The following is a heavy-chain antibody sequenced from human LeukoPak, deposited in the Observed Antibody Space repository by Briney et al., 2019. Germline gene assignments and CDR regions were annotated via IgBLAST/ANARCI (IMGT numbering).Heavy chain of an antibody. Sequence: GGSLRLSCAASGFIVSSSYMSWVRQAPGKGLEWVSTLSGSGDRTYYADSVKGRLTISRDNSKSTLYLQMNSLRAEDTAVYYCAKATSVVTLFDYWGQGTLVTVSS. CDR1: GFIVSSSY. CDR3: AKATSVVTLFDY. J-gene: IGHJ4*02. D-gene: IGHD4-23*01. CDR2: LSGSGDRT. V-gene: IGHV3-23*01.